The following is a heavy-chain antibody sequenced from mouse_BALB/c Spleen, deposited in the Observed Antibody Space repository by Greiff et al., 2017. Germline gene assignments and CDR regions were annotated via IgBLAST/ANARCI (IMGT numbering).Heavy chain of an antibody. V-gene: IGHV3-8*02. CDR3: ARNDYDEAYAMDY. D-gene: IGHD2-4*01. CDR2: ISYSGST. Sequence: DVKLQESGPSLVKPSQTLSLTCSVTGDSITSGYWNWIRKFPGNKLEYMGYISYSGSTYYNPSLKSRISITRDTSKNQYYLQLNSVTTEDTATYYCARNDYDEAYAMDYWGQGTSVTVSS. J-gene: IGHJ4*01. CDR1: GDSITSGY.